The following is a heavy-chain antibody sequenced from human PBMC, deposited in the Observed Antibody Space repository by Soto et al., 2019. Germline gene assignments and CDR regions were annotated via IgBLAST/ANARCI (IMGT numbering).Heavy chain of an antibody. V-gene: IGHV1-46*03. CDR3: ISTLGARFDY. CDR1: GYTFTSQN. D-gene: IGHD1-26*01. J-gene: IGHJ4*02. Sequence: APVKVSCKASGYTFTSQNMHWVRQAPGQGLEWMGVINPSIGTTTYAQKFQGRVTMTSDTSTSSVYMEVSSLRSEDTAVYYCISTLGARFDYWGQGTLVTVSS. CDR2: INPSIGTT.